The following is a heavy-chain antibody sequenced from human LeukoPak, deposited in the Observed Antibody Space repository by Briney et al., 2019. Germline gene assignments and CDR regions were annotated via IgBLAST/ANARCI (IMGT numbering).Heavy chain of an antibody. CDR1: GFTFSSHA. CDR2: ISSSSSYT. D-gene: IGHD1-26*01. CDR3: TRGPGAWDYGMDV. V-gene: IGHV3-21*05. Sequence: GGSLRLSCAASGFTFSSHAMTWVRQARGKGLEWVSYISSSSSYTNYAESVKGRFTISRDNAKNSLYLQMNSLRAEDTAVYYCTRGPGAWDYGMDVWGQGTTVTVSS. J-gene: IGHJ6*02.